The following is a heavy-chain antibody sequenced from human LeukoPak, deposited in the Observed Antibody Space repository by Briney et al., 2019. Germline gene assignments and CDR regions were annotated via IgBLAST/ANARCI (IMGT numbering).Heavy chain of an antibody. CDR3: ARGSSYSNGWYHIFDM. Sequence: VASVKVSCKASGYTFTGYAMNWVRQAPGQGLEWMGWINAGNDNTKYSQRFQDRVTITRDTSASTAYMELSSLRSEDSAVYYCARGSSYSNGWYHIFDMCGQGTMVTVSS. D-gene: IGHD6-19*01. CDR2: INAGNDNT. J-gene: IGHJ3*02. V-gene: IGHV1-3*01. CDR1: GYTFTGYA.